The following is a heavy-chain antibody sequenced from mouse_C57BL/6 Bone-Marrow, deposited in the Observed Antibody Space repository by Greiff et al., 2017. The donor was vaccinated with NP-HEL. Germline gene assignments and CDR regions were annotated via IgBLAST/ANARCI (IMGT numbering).Heavy chain of an antibody. CDR1: GFSLTSYG. CDR3: AKPIYYGYDGAMDY. J-gene: IGHJ4*01. V-gene: IGHV2-3*01. CDR2: IWGDGST. Sequence: VKLMESGPGLVAPSQSLSITCTVSGFSLTSYGVSWVRQPPGQGLEWLGVIWGDGSTTYHSALISSLSISTANSKSQVFLKLNSLQTDDTATYYCAKPIYYGYDGAMDYWGQGTSVTVSS. D-gene: IGHD2-2*01.